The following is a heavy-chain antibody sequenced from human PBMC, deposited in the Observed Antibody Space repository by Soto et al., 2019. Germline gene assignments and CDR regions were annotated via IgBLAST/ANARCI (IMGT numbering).Heavy chain of an antibody. J-gene: IGHJ6*02. CDR1: GFTFSSYG. CDR2: ISYDGSNK. Sequence: QVRLVESGGGVVQPGRSLRLSCAASGFTFSSYGMHWVRQAPGKGLEWVAVISYDGSNKYYADSVKGRFTISRDNSKNTLYLQMNSLRAEDTAVYYCAKDEGIAVAGTHYYGMDVWGQGTTVTVSS. D-gene: IGHD6-19*01. V-gene: IGHV3-30*18. CDR3: AKDEGIAVAGTHYYGMDV.